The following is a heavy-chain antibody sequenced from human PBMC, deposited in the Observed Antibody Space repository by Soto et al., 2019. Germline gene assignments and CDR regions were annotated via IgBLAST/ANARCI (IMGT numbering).Heavy chain of an antibody. Sequence: GGSLRLSCVASAFSFSSYAMHWVRQAPGKGLEWVAVISYDGNNKWNADSVKGRFTISRDKYENTLYLQMTSLRAEDTAVYYCAKNYYGAGSYLMMDDYWGQGTLVTVSS. D-gene: IGHD3-10*01. J-gene: IGHJ4*02. CDR2: ISYDGNNK. CDR1: AFSFSSYA. CDR3: AKNYYGAGSYLMMDDY. V-gene: IGHV3-30*18.